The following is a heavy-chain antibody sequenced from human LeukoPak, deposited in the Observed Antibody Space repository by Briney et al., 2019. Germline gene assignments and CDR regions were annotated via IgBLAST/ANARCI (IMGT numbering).Heavy chain of an antibody. D-gene: IGHD2-2*01. Sequence: SETLSLTCAVYGGSFSGYYWSWIRQPPGKGLEWIGEINHSGSTNYNPSLKSRVTISVDTSKNQFSLKLSSVTAADTAVYYCALSSPYYYYGMDVWGQGTTVTVSS. J-gene: IGHJ6*02. CDR3: ALSSPYYYYGMDV. CDR2: INHSGST. CDR1: GGSFSGYY. V-gene: IGHV4-34*01.